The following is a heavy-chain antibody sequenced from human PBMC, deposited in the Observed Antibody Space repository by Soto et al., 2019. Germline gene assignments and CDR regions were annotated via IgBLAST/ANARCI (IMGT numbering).Heavy chain of an antibody. V-gene: IGHV4-4*07. J-gene: IGHJ6*02. CDR2: IYTSASI. CDR1: GADINTYS. CDR3: ARDREAGYNFYYGMDV. D-gene: IGHD6-19*01. Sequence: ETLSLTCSVSGADINTYSWTWIRQPAGKGLEWIGRIYTSASINYNPSLKGRVTLSVDTSTNQVSLRLASVTAADTTIYYCARDREAGYNFYYGMDVWGQGTTVTVSS.